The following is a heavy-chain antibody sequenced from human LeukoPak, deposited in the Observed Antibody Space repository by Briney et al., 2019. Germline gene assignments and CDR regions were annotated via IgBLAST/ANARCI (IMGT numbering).Heavy chain of an antibody. CDR1: GGSFSGYY. V-gene: IGHV4-34*01. CDR2: INHSGST. D-gene: IGHD6-13*01. J-gene: IGHJ5*02. Sequence: PSETLSLTCAVYGGSFSGYYWSWIRQPPGKGLEWIGEINHSGSTNYNPSLKSRVTISVDTSKNQFSLKLSSVTAADTAVYYCASIPSIAAAGTSPWGQGTLVTVSS. CDR3: ASIPSIAAAGTSP.